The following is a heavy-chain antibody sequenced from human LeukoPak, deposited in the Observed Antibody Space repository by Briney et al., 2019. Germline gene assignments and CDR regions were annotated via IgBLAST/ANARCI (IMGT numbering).Heavy chain of an antibody. Sequence: SQTLSLTCTVSGGSISSGGYYWSWIRQPPGKGLEWIGEINHSGSTNYNPSLKSRVTISVDTSKNQFSLKLSSVTAADTAVYYCARGQRYTVWGQGTTVTVSS. V-gene: IGHV4-30-2*01. CDR3: ARGQRYTV. CDR1: GGSISSGGYY. D-gene: IGHD1-14*01. J-gene: IGHJ6*02. CDR2: INHSGST.